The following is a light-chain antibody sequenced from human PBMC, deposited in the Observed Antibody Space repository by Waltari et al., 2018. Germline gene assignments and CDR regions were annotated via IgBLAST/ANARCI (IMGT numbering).Light chain of an antibody. V-gene: IGLV2-8*01. CDR2: EVN. Sequence: QSALAQPPSASGSPGQSITVSCHGTSSDIGGSTYVSWFQQHPGRGPRLIIYEVNQRPSGVPDRFSGSKSGNTAFLTVSGLQPEDEAHYHCSSFANNKRIFGGGTKLTVL. J-gene: IGLJ2*01. CDR1: SSDIGGSTY. CDR3: SSFANNKRI.